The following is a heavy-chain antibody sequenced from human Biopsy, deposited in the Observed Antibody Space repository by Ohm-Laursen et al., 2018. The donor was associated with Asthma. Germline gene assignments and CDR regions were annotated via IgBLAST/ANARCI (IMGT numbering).Heavy chain of an antibody. V-gene: IGHV3-23*01. J-gene: IGHJ3*02. CDR3: ARTHERWTSIQDDALDI. D-gene: IGHD4-23*01. CDR2: ITGSGGFT. Sequence: SLRLSCTASGFTFSNYAMSWVRQAPGKGLEWVSSITGSGGFTYYADSVKGRFTLSRGNSRNTLYLQMNSLRVEDTAIYYCARTHERWTSIQDDALDIWGQGTMVIVSS. CDR1: GFTFSNYA.